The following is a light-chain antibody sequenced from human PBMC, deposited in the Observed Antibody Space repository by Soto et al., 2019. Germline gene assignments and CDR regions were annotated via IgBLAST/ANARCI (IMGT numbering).Light chain of an antibody. Sequence: EIVMTQSPDSLAVSLGERATINCKSSQSVLYSSSNKDYLAWYQQKPGQPPKLLFYLASTRESGVPDRFSGSGSGTDFNFTISSLQAEDVAMYYCQQYYNTPLTFGGGTKVEIK. V-gene: IGKV4-1*01. J-gene: IGKJ4*01. CDR2: LAS. CDR1: QSVLYSSSNKDY. CDR3: QQYYNTPLT.